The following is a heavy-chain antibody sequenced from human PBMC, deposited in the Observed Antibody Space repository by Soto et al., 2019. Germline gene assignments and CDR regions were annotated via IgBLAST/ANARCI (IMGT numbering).Heavy chain of an antibody. D-gene: IGHD5-18*01. Sequence: PSETLSLTCTVSGDSVTSGDYYWSWIRQPPGKGLEWIGYIYYSGNTNYSPSLKSRVAISLDTSHNQFSLKLSSVTAADTAVYFCARTPVDTYMTYWFDPWGKGTLVTVSS. CDR3: ARTPVDTYMTYWFDP. J-gene: IGHJ5*01. CDR1: GDSVTSGDYY. CDR2: IYYSGNT. V-gene: IGHV4-61*08.